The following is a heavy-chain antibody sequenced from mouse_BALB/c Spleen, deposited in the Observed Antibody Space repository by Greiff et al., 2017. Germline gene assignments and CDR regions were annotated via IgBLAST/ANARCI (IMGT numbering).Heavy chain of an antibody. V-gene: IGHV5-6-3*01. J-gene: IGHJ4*01. CDR2: INSNGGST. CDR3: ARVRRYGGNAMDY. D-gene: IGHD2-14*01. Sequence: EVKLVESGGGLVKPGGSLKLSCAASGFAFSSYDMSWVRQTPEKRLELVATINSNGGSTYYPDSVKGRFTISRDNAKNTLYLQMSSLKSEDTAMYYCARVRRYGGNAMDYWGQGTSVTVSS. CDR1: GFAFSSYD.